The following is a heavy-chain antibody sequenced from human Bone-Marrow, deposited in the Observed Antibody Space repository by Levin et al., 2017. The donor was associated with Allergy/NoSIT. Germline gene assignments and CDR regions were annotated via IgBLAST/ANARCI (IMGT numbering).Heavy chain of an antibody. D-gene: IGHD2/OR15-2a*01. CDR1: GFAFSTYT. CDR2: INSGSTTI. V-gene: IGHV3-48*02. Sequence: HAGGSLRLSCTASGFAFSTYTMNWVRQAPGKGLEWISKINSGSTTIDYADSVKGRFTTSRDNARDSLYLQVNSLRDEDTAVYFCAGMKCNILHAFDIWGQGTMVTVSS. CDR3: AGMKCNILHAFDI. J-gene: IGHJ3*02.